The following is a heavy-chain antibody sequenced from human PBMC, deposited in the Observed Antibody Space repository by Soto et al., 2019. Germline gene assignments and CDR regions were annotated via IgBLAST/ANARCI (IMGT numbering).Heavy chain of an antibody. Sequence: SVKVSCKASGGTFSSYAISWVRQAPGQGLEWMGGIIPIFGTANYAQKYQSRVTITADESTSTAYMELSSLRSEDTAVYYFAGIYCSSTSCYKNVLGAFDIWGQGTMVTV. D-gene: IGHD2-2*02. J-gene: IGHJ3*02. CDR2: IIPIFGTA. V-gene: IGHV1-69*13. CDR1: GGTFSSYA. CDR3: AGIYCSSTSCYKNVLGAFDI.